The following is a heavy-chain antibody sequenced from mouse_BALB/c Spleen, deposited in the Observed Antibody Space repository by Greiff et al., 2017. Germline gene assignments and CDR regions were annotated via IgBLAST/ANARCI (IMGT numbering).Heavy chain of an antibody. Sequence: VQLQQSGPGLVKPSQSLSLTCTVTGYSITSDYAWNWIRQFPGNKLEWMGYISYSGSTSYNPSLKSRISITRDTSKNQFFLQLNSVTTEDTATYYCARIGDWYFDVWGAGTTVTVSS. D-gene: IGHD2-14*01. CDR3: ARIGDWYFDV. CDR2: ISYSGST. J-gene: IGHJ1*01. CDR1: GYSITSDYA. V-gene: IGHV3-2*02.